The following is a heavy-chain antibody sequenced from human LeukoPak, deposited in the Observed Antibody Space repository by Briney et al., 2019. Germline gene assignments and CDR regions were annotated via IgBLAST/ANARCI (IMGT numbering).Heavy chain of an antibody. Sequence: SETLSLTCTVSGGSVSSGSYYWSWIRQPPGKGLEWIGYIYYSGSTNYNPSLKSRVTISVDTSKNQFSLKLSSVTAADTAVYYCARFTYYYDSSGSSGMDVWGQGTTVTVSS. D-gene: IGHD3-22*01. CDR2: IYYSGST. CDR3: ARFTYYYDSSGSSGMDV. V-gene: IGHV4-61*01. CDR1: GGSVSSGSYY. J-gene: IGHJ6*02.